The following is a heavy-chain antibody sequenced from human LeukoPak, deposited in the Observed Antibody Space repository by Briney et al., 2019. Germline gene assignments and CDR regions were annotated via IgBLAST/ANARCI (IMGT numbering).Heavy chain of an antibody. CDR3: ARDLGYCSSTSCSHWNWFDP. V-gene: IGHV3-9*01. J-gene: IGHJ5*02. CDR2: ISWNSGSI. D-gene: IGHD2-2*01. CDR1: GFTFDDYA. Sequence: GRSLRLSCAASGFTFDDYAMHWVRQAPGKGLGWVSGISWNSGSIGYADSVKGRFTISRDNAKNSLYLQMNSLRAEDTAVYYCARDLGYCSSTSCSHWNWFDPWGQGTLVTVSS.